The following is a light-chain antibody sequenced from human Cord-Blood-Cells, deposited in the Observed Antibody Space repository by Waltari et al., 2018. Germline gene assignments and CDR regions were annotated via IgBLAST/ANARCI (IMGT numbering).Light chain of an antibody. CDR3: QQSYSTPRT. CDR2: AAS. J-gene: IGKJ3*01. CDR1: QSISSY. Sequence: DIQMTQSPSSLSASVGDRVTITCRASQSISSYLNWYQQKPGKAPKLLSYAASSLQSGVPSRFSGSGSGTDCTLTISSLQPEDFATYYCQQSYSTPRTFGPGTKVDIK. V-gene: IGKV1-39*01.